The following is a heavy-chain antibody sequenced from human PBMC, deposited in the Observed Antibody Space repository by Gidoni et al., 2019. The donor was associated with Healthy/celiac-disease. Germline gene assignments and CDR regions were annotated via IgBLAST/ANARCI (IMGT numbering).Heavy chain of an antibody. CDR2: ISYDGSNK. D-gene: IGHD3-10*01. CDR1: GFTFSSYG. V-gene: IGHV3-30*03. J-gene: IGHJ4*02. CDR3: ATNTLGPN. Sequence: QVQLVESGGGVVQPGRSLRLSCAASGFTFSSYGMHWVRQAPGKGLEWVAVISYDGSNKYYADSVKGRFTISRDNSKNTLYLQMNSLRAEDTAVYYCATNTLGPNWGQGTLVTVSS.